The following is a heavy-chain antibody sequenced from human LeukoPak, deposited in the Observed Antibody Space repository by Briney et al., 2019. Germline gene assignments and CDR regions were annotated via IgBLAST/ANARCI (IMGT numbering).Heavy chain of an antibody. V-gene: IGHV4-4*07. J-gene: IGHJ2*01. Sequence: SETLSLTCTVSGDSISSYYWGWIRQPAGKGLEWIGRIYTSGSTTFNPSLKSRVTMPLDTSKNQFSLKLTSVTAADTAVYYCARDRGPFDLWGRGTLITISS. CDR3: ARDRGPFDL. CDR2: IYTSGST. CDR1: GDSISSYY.